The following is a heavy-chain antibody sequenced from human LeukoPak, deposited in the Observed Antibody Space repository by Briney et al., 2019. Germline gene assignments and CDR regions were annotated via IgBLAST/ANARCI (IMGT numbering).Heavy chain of an antibody. J-gene: IGHJ4*02. V-gene: IGHV3-9*01. CDR2: ISWNSGSI. CDR3: AKEQNDYGDYGAFDY. Sequence: GGSLRLSCAASGFTFDDYAMHWVRQAPGKGLEWVSGISWNSGSIGYADTVKGRFTISRDNAKNSLYLQMNSLRAEDTALYYCAKEQNDYGDYGAFDYWGQGTLVTVSS. D-gene: IGHD4-17*01. CDR1: GFTFDDYA.